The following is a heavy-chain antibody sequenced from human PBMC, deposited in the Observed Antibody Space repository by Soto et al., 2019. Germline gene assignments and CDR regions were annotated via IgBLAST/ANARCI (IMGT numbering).Heavy chain of an antibody. D-gene: IGHD6-13*01. J-gene: IGHJ4*02. V-gene: IGHV3-66*01. CDR3: AKGIIAGVSADDY. CDR1: GFTFSSYA. CDR2: IHSGGST. Sequence: PGGSLRLSCAASGFTFSSYAMNWVRQAPGEGLEWVSVIHSGGSTYYADSVKGRFTISRDNSKNTLYLQMNSLRAEDTAMYYCAKGIIAGVSADDYWGQGTLVTVSS.